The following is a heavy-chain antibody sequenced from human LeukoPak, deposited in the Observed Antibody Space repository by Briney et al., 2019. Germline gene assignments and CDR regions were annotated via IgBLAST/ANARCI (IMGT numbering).Heavy chain of an antibody. CDR2: INHSGST. Sequence: SETLSLTCAVYGGSFSGYYWSWIRQPPGKGLEWIGEINHSGSTNYNPSLKSRVTISVDTSKNQFSLKLSSVTAADTAVYYCASREKYSSGWRRTFDYWGQGTLVTVSS. CDR1: GGSFSGYY. CDR3: ASREKYSSGWRRTFDY. V-gene: IGHV4-34*01. D-gene: IGHD6-19*01. J-gene: IGHJ4*02.